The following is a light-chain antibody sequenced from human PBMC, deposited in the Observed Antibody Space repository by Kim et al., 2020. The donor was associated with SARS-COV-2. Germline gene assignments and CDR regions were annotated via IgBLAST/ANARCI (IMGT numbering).Light chain of an antibody. CDR2: YDS. V-gene: IGLV3-21*04. CDR3: QVWDSSSDHPV. Sequence: KKARMTCGGNNIGSKSVLWYQQKPGQVHGVVIYYDSDRPSGSPERFSGSNSGNTATLTISRVEAGDEADYYCQVWDSSSDHPVFGTGTKVTVL. J-gene: IGLJ1*01. CDR1: NIGSKS.